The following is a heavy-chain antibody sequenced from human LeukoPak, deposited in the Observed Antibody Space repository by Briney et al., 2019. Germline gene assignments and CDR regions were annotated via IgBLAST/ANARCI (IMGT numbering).Heavy chain of an antibody. J-gene: IGHJ3*02. CDR1: GFTFSSYE. Sequence: GGSLRLSCAASGFTFSSYEMSWIRQAPGKGLEWVSYISSSGSTIYYADSVKGRFTISRDNAKNSLYLQMNSLRAEDTAVYYCASLCGSGSFHNAFDIWGQGTMVTVSS. V-gene: IGHV3-48*03. D-gene: IGHD3-10*01. CDR3: ASLCGSGSFHNAFDI. CDR2: ISSSGSTI.